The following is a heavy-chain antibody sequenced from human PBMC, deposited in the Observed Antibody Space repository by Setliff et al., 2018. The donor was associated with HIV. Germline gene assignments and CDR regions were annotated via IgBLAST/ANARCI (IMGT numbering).Heavy chain of an antibody. CDR3: ARGNTISEVVTTNWLDP. Sequence: SETLSLTCNVSGGSISSGVFYWNWVRQHPGKGLEWIGYIHYSGSTSYNPSLKSRVTISKDTSKKQISLRLRFVTAADTAVYYCARGNTISEVVTTNWLDPWGQGTLVTVSS. D-gene: IGHD3-3*01. CDR1: GGSISSGVFY. J-gene: IGHJ5*02. CDR2: IHYSGST. V-gene: IGHV4-61*08.